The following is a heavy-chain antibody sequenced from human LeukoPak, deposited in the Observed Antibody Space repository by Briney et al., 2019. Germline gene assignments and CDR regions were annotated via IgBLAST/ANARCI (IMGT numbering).Heavy chain of an antibody. J-gene: IGHJ4*02. CDR1: GGTFSSYA. Sequence: GASVKVSCKASGGTFSSYAISWVRQAPGQGLEWMGRIIPILGIANHAQKFQGRVTITADKSTSTAYMELSSLRSEDTAVYYCAAWIQLWPTGYDYWGQGTLVTVSS. CDR3: AAWIQLWPTGYDY. CDR2: IIPILGIA. D-gene: IGHD5-18*01. V-gene: IGHV1-69*04.